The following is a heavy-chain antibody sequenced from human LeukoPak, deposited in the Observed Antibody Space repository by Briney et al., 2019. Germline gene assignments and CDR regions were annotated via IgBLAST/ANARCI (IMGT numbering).Heavy chain of an antibody. CDR3: ARDVGGYCSSTDCYASDY. Sequence: ASVKVSCKASGYTFTSYGISWVRQAPGQGLEWMGWINPNSGATNYAQKFQGRVTMTRDTSISTAYMELSRLRSDDTAVYYCARDVGGYCSSTDCYASDYWGQGTLVSVSS. J-gene: IGHJ4*02. CDR1: GYTFTSYG. D-gene: IGHD2-2*01. CDR2: INPNSGAT. V-gene: IGHV1-2*02.